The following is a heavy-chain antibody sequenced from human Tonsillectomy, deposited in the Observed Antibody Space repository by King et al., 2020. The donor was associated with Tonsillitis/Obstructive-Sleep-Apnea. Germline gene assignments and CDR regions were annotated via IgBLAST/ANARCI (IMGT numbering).Heavy chain of an antibody. CDR3: ARVSLDYDILTGYYARYIDY. Sequence: QLVQSGAEVKKPGASVKVSCKASGYTFTSYAMHWVRQAPGQRLEWMGWINAGNGNTKYSQKFQGRVTITRDTSASTAYMELSSLRSEDTAVYYCARVSLDYDILTGYYARYIDYWGQGTLVTVSS. D-gene: IGHD3-9*01. J-gene: IGHJ4*02. V-gene: IGHV1-3*01. CDR2: INAGNGNT. CDR1: GYTFTSYA.